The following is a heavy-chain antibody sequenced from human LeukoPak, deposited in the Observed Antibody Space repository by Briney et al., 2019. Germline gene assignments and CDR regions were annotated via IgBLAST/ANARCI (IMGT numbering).Heavy chain of an antibody. V-gene: IGHV3-33*06. Sequence: PGGSLRLSCAASGFTFSSYGMHWVRQAPGKGLEWVAVIWYDRSNKYYADSVKGRFTISRDNSRNTLYLQMNSLRAEDTAVYYCAKVAPASSGWTFDYWGQGTLVTVSS. CDR3: AKVAPASSGWTFDY. D-gene: IGHD6-19*01. CDR2: IWYDRSNK. J-gene: IGHJ4*02. CDR1: GFTFSSYG.